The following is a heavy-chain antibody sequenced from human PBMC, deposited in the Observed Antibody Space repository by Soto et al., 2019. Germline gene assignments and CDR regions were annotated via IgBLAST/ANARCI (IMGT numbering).Heavy chain of an antibody. CDR3: ARQIYDSDTGPNFQYYFDS. CDR2: IDPSDSQT. Sequence: GESLKISCKRSGYSFAGYWITWVRQKPGKGLERMGRIDPSDSQTYYSPSFRGHVTISVTKSITTVFLQWSSLRASDTAMYYCARQIYDSDTGPNFQYYFDSWGQGTPVTVSS. CDR1: GYSFAGYW. D-gene: IGHD3-22*01. V-gene: IGHV5-10-1*01. J-gene: IGHJ4*02.